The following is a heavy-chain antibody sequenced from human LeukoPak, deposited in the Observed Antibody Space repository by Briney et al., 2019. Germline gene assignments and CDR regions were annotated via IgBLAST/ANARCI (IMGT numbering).Heavy chain of an antibody. CDR1: GGSISSGGYS. J-gene: IGHJ4*02. CDR3: ARDYSYGYVYFDY. V-gene: IGHV4-30-4*07. CDR2: IYYSGST. Sequence: SQTLSLTCAVSGGSISSGGYSWSWIRQPPGKGLEWIGYIYYSGSTYYNPSLKSRVTISVDTSKNQFSLKLSSVTAADTAVYYCARDYSYGYVYFDYWGQGTLVTVSS. D-gene: IGHD5-18*01.